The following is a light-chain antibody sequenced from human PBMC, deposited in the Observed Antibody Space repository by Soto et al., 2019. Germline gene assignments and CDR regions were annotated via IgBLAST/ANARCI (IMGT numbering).Light chain of an antibody. CDR2: EVS. CDR3: MQGSHWPPIT. J-gene: IGKJ5*01. CDR1: QSLVYSDGNTY. V-gene: IGKV2-30*01. Sequence: DIVMTQSPLSLPVTLGQPASISCRSSQSLVYSDGNTYLHWFQQRPGQSPRRLIYEVSSRDSGVPDRFSGSGSGTDFTLEISRVEAEDVAVYYCMQGSHWPPITFGQGTRLEIK.